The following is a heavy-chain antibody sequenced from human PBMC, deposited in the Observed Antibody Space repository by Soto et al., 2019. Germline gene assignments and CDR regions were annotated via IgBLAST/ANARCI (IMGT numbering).Heavy chain of an antibody. J-gene: IGHJ6*02. V-gene: IGHV2-5*01. CDR1: GFSLTTRGMG. CDR2: IYWNDDP. CDR3: AQRTPENGMDV. Sequence: GSGPTLVNPTETLTLTCTFSGFSLTTRGMGVAWIRQPPGRALEWLALIYWNDDPRYSPSLKSRPTITKDTTKNQVVLTMTNMDPVDTATYYCAQRTPENGMDVWGQGTMVTVSS.